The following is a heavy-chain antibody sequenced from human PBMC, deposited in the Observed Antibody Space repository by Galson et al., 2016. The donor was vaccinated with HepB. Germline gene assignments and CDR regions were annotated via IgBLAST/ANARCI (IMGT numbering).Heavy chain of an antibody. V-gene: IGHV4-39*01. CDR3: ARLSGAFWPVGY. CDR1: GGSISNSSYH. D-gene: IGHD3/OR15-3a*01. CDR2: IYYSGGT. Sequence: SETLSLTCTVSGGSISNSSYHRGWIRQPPGKGLEWIGSIYYSGGTHYNPSLKSRVTISVDTSKNQFFLRLTSVTAADTAVYFCARLSGAFWPVGYWGQGTLVTVSS. J-gene: IGHJ4*02.